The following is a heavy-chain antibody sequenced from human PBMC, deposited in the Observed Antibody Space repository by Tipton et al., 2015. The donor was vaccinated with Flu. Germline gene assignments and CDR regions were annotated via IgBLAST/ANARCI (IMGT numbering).Heavy chain of an antibody. CDR3: ARRSIWNYGGLAAFDI. D-gene: IGHD1-7*01. V-gene: IGHV4-34*01. CDR1: DGSFSGYY. Sequence: TLSLTCSVYDGSFSGYYWGWIRQPPGKGLEWIGEINQSGSTKYNPSLKSRVSMSVDTSENQFSLRLTSVTAADTAIYYCARRSIWNYGGLAAFDIWGQGTKVTVSS. CDR2: INQSGST. J-gene: IGHJ3*02.